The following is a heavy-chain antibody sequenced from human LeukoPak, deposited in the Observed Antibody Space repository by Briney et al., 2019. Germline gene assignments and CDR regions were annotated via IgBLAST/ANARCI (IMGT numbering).Heavy chain of an antibody. D-gene: IGHD4-17*01. CDR2: IGSDAST. CDR1: GFTASTKW. CDR3: ARRRGGYGEGEFDY. J-gene: IGHJ4*02. V-gene: IGHV3-66*04. Sequence: GGCLRLSCAASGFTASTKWMNWVRQAPGKGLEWVSFIGSDASTDYADSVKGRFTISRDDSKNTVYLQMNSLRVEDTAVYYCARRRGGYGEGEFDYWGQGTLVTVSS.